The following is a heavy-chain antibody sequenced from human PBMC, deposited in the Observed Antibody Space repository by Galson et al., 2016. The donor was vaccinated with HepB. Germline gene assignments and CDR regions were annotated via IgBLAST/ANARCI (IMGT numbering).Heavy chain of an antibody. Sequence: SVKVSCKASGYTFSRYGMQWVRQAPGQGLEWMGWINVGSGNTKHSEKFQGRVTIPRDTSESTVHLEMSSLRSEDTAVYYCARLDREIPPEVSAPEGAFDVWGQGTLVTVSS. CDR3: ARLDREIPPEVSAPEGAFDV. J-gene: IGHJ3*01. V-gene: IGHV1-3*01. CDR2: INVGSGNT. D-gene: IGHD2-2*03. CDR1: GYTFSRYG.